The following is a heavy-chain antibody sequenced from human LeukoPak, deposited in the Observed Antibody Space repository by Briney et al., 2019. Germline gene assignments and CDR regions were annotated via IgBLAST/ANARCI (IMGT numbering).Heavy chain of an antibody. CDR1: GGSISSGSYY. Sequence: PSETLSLTCTVSGGSISSGSYYWSWIRQPAGKGLEWIGRIYTSGSTNYNPSLKSRVTISVDTSKNQFSLKLSSVTAADTAVYYCARESSSWSKVSFDYWGQGTLVTVSS. CDR2: IYTSGST. D-gene: IGHD6-13*01. CDR3: ARESSSWSKVSFDY. V-gene: IGHV4-61*02. J-gene: IGHJ4*02.